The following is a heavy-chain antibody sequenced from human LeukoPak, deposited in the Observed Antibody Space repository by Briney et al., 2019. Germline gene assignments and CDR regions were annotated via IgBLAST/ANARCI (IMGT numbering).Heavy chain of an antibody. J-gene: IGHJ6*02. Sequence: SCKTSGFTFTSSAMHWVRQAPGKGLEWVAVISYDGSNKYYADSVKGRFTISRDNSKNTLYLQMNSLRAEDTAVYYCAKDSRFYIRYSPRDYYYYGMDVWGQGTTVTVSS. D-gene: IGHD3-9*01. CDR3: AKDSRFYIRYSPRDYYYYGMDV. V-gene: IGHV3-30*04. CDR1: GFTFTSSA. CDR2: ISYDGSNK.